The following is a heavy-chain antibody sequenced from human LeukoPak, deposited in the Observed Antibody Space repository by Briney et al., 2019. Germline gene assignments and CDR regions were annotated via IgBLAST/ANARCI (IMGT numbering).Heavy chain of an antibody. CDR1: GVSFSGYY. Sequence: PSETLSLTCAVYGVSFSGYYWSWIRQPPGKGLEWIGEINHSGSTNYSPSLKSRVTISVDTSKNQFSLKLSSVTAADTAVYYCARAPWYYYMDVWGKGTTVTISS. J-gene: IGHJ6*03. V-gene: IGHV4-34*01. CDR2: INHSGST. CDR3: ARAPWYYYMDV.